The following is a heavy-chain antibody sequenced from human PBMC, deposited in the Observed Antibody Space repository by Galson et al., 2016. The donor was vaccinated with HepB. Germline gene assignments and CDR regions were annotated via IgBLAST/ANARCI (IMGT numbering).Heavy chain of an antibody. CDR2: VSYNESNK. Sequence: SLRLSCAASEFTFSDYTMHWVRQAPGKGLEWVAVVSYNESNKYYANSVKGRFTISRDNSKKTLYLQMNSLKTEETAIYYCARGGRTGYYYGIDVWGQGTTVTVSS. D-gene: IGHD2-8*02. V-gene: IGHV3-30-3*01. J-gene: IGHJ6*02. CDR3: ARGGRTGYYYGIDV. CDR1: EFTFSDYT.